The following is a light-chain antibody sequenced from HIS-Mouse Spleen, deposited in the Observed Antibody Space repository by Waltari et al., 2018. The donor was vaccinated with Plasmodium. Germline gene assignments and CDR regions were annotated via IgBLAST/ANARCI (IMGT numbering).Light chain of an antibody. Sequence: DIQMTQSPSSLSASVGDRVTITCRASQGISNYLAWYQQKPGKVPKLLIYAASTLQSGVTSRLSGSGSGTDFTLTISSLQPEDVATYYCKKYNSAPWTFGQGTKVEIK. CDR2: AAS. CDR3: KKYNSAPWT. CDR1: QGISNY. J-gene: IGKJ1*01. V-gene: IGKV1-27*01.